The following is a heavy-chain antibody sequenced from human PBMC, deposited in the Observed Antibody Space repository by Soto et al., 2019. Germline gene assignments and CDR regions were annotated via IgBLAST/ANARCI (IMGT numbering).Heavy chain of an antibody. CDR2: IYYSGST. CDR3: AREPGYSSGHQEYGMDV. CDR1: GGSISSYY. Sequence: SETLSLTCAVSGGSISSYYWSWIRQPPGKGLEWIGYIYYSGSTYYNPSLKSRVTISVDTSKNQFSLKLSSVTAADTAVYYCAREPGYSSGHQEYGMDVWGQGTTVTVSS. J-gene: IGHJ6*02. V-gene: IGHV4-30-4*01. D-gene: IGHD6-19*01.